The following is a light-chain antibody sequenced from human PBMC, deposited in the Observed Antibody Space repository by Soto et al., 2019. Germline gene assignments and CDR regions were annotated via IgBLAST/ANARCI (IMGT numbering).Light chain of an antibody. CDR2: GAS. J-gene: IGKJ1*01. Sequence: EIVLTQSPGTLSLSPGEKATLSCRASQSVSNNYLAWYQQKPGQAPRLLIYGASSRAPGIPDRFSGSGSGTDFTLSISRLEPEDFAVYYRQQYLTSPTWTFGQGTKVEI. CDR3: QQYLTSPTWT. V-gene: IGKV3-20*01. CDR1: QSVSNNY.